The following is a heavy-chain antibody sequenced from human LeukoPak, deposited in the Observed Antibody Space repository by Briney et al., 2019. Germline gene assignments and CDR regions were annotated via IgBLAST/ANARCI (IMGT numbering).Heavy chain of an antibody. D-gene: IGHD2/OR15-2a*01. CDR3: AGGAGFLIDY. Sequence: PGGSLRLSCAASGFTFSNYWMNWVRQAPGKGPEWVAIIKKDGSEKYYVDSVKGRFTIFRDNAKNSLYLQMNSLRADDTAVYFCAGGAGFLIDYWGQGALVTVSS. V-gene: IGHV3-7*01. J-gene: IGHJ4*02. CDR1: GFTFSNYW. CDR2: IKKDGSEK.